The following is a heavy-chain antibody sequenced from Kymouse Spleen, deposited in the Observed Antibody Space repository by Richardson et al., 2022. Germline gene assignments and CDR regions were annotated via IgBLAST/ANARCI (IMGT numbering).Heavy chain of an antibody. CDR3: AAPYSSSWYAYGMDV. CDR1: GFTFTSSA. Sequence: QMQLVQSGPEVKKPGTSVKVSCKASGFTFTSSAVQWVRQARGQRLEWIGWIVVGSGNTNYAQKFQERVTITRDMSTSTAYMELSSLRSEDTAVYYCAAPYSSSWYAYGMDVWGQGTTVTVSS. J-gene: IGHJ6*02. D-gene: IGHD6-13*01. V-gene: IGHV1-58*01. CDR2: IVVGSGNT.